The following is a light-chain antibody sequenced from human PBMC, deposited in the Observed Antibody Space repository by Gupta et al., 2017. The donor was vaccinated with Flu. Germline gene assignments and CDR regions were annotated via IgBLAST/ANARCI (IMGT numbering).Light chain of an antibody. CDR3: QSYDSSLSGWV. V-gene: IGLV1-40*01. CDR1: SSNIGAGYY. J-gene: IGLJ3*02. Sequence: VTIPCTRSSSNIGAGYYVHWYQQLPGTAPKLLIYGNSNRPSGVPDRFSGSKSGTSASLAITGLQAEDEADYYCQSYDSSLSGWVFGGGTKLTVL. CDR2: GNS.